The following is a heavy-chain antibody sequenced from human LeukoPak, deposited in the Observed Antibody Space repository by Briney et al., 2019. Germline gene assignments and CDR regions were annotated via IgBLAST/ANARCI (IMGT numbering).Heavy chain of an antibody. CDR1: GGSISSSNW. CDR2: IYHSGST. J-gene: IGHJ6*04. V-gene: IGHV4-4*02. CDR3: AREAPYQLPRSRRGMGV. D-gene: IGHD2-2*01. Sequence: PSGTLSLTCAVSGGSISSSNWWSWVRQPPGKGLEWIGEIYHSGSTNYNPSLKSRVTISVDKSKNQFSLKLSSVTAADTAVYYCAREAPYQLPRSRRGMGVWGKGTTVTVSS.